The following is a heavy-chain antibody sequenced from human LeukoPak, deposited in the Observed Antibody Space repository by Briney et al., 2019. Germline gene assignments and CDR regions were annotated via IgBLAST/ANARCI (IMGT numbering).Heavy chain of an antibody. J-gene: IGHJ4*02. V-gene: IGHV3-48*02. CDR1: GFTFSSYS. CDR3: ARAGYYDSSGYLYFDY. D-gene: IGHD3-22*01. Sequence: QAGGSLRLSCAASGFTFSSYSMNWVRQAPGKGLEWVSYISRSSSTIYYADSVKGRFTISRDNAKNSLYLQMNSLRDEDTAVYYCARAGYYDSSGYLYFDYWGQGTLVTVSS. CDR2: ISRSSSTI.